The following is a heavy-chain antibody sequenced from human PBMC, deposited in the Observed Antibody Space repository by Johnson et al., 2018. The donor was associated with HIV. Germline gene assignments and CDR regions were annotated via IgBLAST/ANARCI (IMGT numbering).Heavy chain of an antibody. V-gene: IGHV3-30*02. D-gene: IGHD3-10*02. Sequence: QVQLLESGGGVVQPGGSPRLSCAASGLTFSNYGFHWVRQAPCKGLDWVAFIRYDGSNKYYADSVKGRFTISRDNSKNTLYLQMNSLRAEDTALYYCAKDQWMFDIWGQGTMVTVSS. J-gene: IGHJ3*02. CDR1: GLTFSNYG. CDR2: IRYDGSNK. CDR3: AKDQWMFDI.